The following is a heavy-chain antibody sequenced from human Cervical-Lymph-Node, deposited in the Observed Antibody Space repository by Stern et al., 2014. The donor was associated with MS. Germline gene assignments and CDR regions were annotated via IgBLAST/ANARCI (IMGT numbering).Heavy chain of an antibody. Sequence: EVQLVESGAEVKKPGGSLKISCKLSGYSFTNYYIAWVRQMPGKGLEWVGVIYPYDSDTTYSPSFQGQVTISADKSITTAYLQWSSLRASDTAMYYCARHVQGFDYWGQGTLVTVSS. CDR3: ARHVQGFDY. CDR1: GYSFTNYY. CDR2: IYPYDSDT. J-gene: IGHJ4*02. V-gene: IGHV5-51*01.